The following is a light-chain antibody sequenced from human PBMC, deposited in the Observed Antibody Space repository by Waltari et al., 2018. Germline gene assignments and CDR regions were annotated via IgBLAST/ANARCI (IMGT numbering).Light chain of an antibody. J-gene: IGLJ2*01. CDR2: RNN. CDR1: SSNIGRTY. CDR3: AAWDDSLSGVL. V-gene: IGLV1-47*01. Sequence: SVLTQPPSASGTPGQRVTIPCSGSSSNIGRTYVSWYHQPPGPAPQPLIYRNNQRPSGVPDRFSGSKSGTSASLAISGLRSEDEADYYCAAWDDSLSGVLFGGGTKLTV.